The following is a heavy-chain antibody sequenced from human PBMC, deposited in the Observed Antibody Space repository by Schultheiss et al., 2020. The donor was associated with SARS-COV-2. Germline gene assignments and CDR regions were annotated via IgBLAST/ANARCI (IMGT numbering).Heavy chain of an antibody. V-gene: IGHV4-34*01. J-gene: IGHJ6*02. D-gene: IGHD3-10*02. CDR1: GGSFSGYY. CDR2: INHSGST. Sequence: GSLRLSCAVYGGSFSGYYWSWIRQPPGKGLEWIGEINHSGSTNYNPSLKSRVTILVDTSKNHLSLNLTSVTAADTAVYFCARRMFYYYGMDVWGQGTTVTVSS. CDR3: ARRMFYYYGMDV.